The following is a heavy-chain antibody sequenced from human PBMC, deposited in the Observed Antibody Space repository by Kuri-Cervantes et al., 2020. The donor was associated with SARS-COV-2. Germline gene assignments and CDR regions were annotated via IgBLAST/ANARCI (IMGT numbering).Heavy chain of an antibody. CDR1: GGSISSSSYY. J-gene: IGHJ6*02. Sequence: SETLSLTCTVSGGSISSSSYYWGRIRQPPGKGLEWIGSIYYSGSTYYNPSLKSRVTISVDTSKNQFSLKLSSVTAADTAVYYCAKDRIGVFGVEYYYGMDVWGQGTTVTVSS. CDR2: IYYSGST. D-gene: IGHD3-3*01. V-gene: IGHV4-39*02. CDR3: AKDRIGVFGVEYYYGMDV.